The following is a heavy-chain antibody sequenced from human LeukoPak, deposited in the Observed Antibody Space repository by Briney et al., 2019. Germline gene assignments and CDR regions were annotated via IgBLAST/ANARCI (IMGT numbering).Heavy chain of an antibody. CDR3: ARVGWKCQLPYLYYFDY. CDR1: GYTFTGYY. V-gene: IGHV1-2*02. CDR2: INPNSGGT. Sequence: ASVKVSCKASGYTFTGYYMHWVRQAPGQGLEWMGWINPNSGGTNYAQKFQGRVTMTRDTSISTAYMELSRLRSDDTAVYYCARVGWKCQLPYLYYFDYWGQGTLVTVSS. D-gene: IGHD2-2*01. J-gene: IGHJ4*02.